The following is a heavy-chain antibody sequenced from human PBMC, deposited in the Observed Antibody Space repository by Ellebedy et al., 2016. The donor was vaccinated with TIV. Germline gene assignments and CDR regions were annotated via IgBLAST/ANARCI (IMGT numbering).Heavy chain of an antibody. V-gene: IGHV3-53*01. D-gene: IGHD1-20*01. CDR1: GFTVNSNY. CDR2: LYSDGRT. Sequence: GESLKISCAASGFTVNSNYMNWVRQAPGKGLEWVAGLYSDGRTYFADSVKGRFTIPRDYSKNTLDLQMNSLRAEDTAVYYCARGDYKWNYFNSWGQGTLVTVSS. J-gene: IGHJ4*02. CDR3: ARGDYKWNYFNS.